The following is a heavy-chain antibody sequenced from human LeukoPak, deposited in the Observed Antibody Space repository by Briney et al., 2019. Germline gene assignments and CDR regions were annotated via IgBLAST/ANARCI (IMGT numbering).Heavy chain of an antibody. CDR1: GYNLTDYY. CDR3: ARKWIRGVVSTDY. J-gene: IGHJ4*02. D-gene: IGHD3-10*01. V-gene: IGHV1-2*02. Sequence: GASVKVSCKASGYNLTDYYLHWVRQAPGQGLEWMGWISPKRKGTNYAQKFQGRVTMTWDTSISTAYMELNSLTSDDTAVYYCARKWIRGVVSTDYWGQGTLVTVSS. CDR2: ISPKRKGT.